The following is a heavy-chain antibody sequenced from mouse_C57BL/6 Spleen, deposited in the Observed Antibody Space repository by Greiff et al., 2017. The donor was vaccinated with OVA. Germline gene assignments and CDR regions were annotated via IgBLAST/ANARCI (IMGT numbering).Heavy chain of an antibody. D-gene: IGHD4-1*01. CDR2: IDPSDSET. V-gene: IGHV1-52*01. CDR1: GYTFTSYW. Sequence: VQLQQPGAELVRPGSSVKLSCKASGYTFTSYWMHWVKQRPIQGLEWIGNIDPSDSETHYNQKFKDKATLTVDKSSSTAYMQLSSLTSDDSAVYYCARSDWVYAMDYWGQGPSVTVSS. J-gene: IGHJ4*01. CDR3: ARSDWVYAMDY.